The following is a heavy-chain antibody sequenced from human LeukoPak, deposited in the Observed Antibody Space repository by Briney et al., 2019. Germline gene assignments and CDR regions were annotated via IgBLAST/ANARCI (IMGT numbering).Heavy chain of an antibody. Sequence: GRSLRLSCAASAFIFSNHGMHWVRQAPGKGLEWVAIISYDGSNKYCADSVKGRFTISRDNSKNTLYLQMNSLRAEDTAMYYCAKDQGPITIFGVVIGGMDVWGQGTTVTVSS. V-gene: IGHV3-30*18. D-gene: IGHD3-3*01. J-gene: IGHJ6*02. CDR2: ISYDGSNK. CDR3: AKDQGPITIFGVVIGGMDV. CDR1: AFIFSNHG.